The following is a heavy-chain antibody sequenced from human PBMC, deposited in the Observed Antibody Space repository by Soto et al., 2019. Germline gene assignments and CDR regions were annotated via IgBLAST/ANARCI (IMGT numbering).Heavy chain of an antibody. CDR3: ARTAGGRGMGALDI. Sequence: QVHLEESGGGVVQPGTSLRLSCVASGFTFSSYGMHWVRQAPGKGLEWVAVIPNTENKKYDAYSVKGRFPIARDNSQNALFLQMDSLMSEDTAMYYCARTAGGRGMGALDIWGQGTMVTVS. CDR1: GFTFSSYG. D-gene: IGHD6-13*01. CDR2: IPNTENKK. J-gene: IGHJ3*02. V-gene: IGHV3-30-3*01.